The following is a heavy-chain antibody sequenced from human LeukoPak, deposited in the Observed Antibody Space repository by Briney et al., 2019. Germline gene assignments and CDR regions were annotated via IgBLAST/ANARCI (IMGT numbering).Heavy chain of an antibody. CDR3: ARDPTTVVTHDWYFDL. D-gene: IGHD4-23*01. CDR2: IWYDGSNK. V-gene: IGHV3-33*08. Sequence: GGSLRLSRAASGFTFSSYGMHWVRQAPGKGLEWVAVIWYDGSNKYYADSVKGRFTISRDNSKNTLYLQMNSLRAEDTAVYYCARDPTTVVTHDWYFDLWGRGTLVTVSS. J-gene: IGHJ2*01. CDR1: GFTFSSYG.